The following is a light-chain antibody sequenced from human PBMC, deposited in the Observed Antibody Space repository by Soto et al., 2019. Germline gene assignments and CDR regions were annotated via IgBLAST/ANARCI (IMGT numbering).Light chain of an antibody. CDR3: ETWDSNNCV. J-gene: IGLJ3*02. CDR2: LEGSGSY. V-gene: IGLV4-60*03. CDR1: SEHSTYI. Sequence: QSVLTQSSSASASLGSSVKLTCTLSSEHSTYIIAWHQQQPGKAPRYLMKLEGSGSYNRGSGVPDRFSGSSSGADRYLTISNLQSEDEADYYCETWDSNNCVFGGGTKLTVL.